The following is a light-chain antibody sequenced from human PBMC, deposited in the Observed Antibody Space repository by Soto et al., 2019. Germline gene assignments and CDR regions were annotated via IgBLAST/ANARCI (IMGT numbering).Light chain of an antibody. CDR2: DAS. CDR3: QQRSNWPPIT. Sequence: EIVLTQSPATLSLSPGERATLSCRASQSVSRYLAWYQQKPGQAPRLLIYDASNRATGIPARFSGSGSGTDFTLTISSLEPEDFAVYYCQQRSNWPPITFGQGTRLDI. V-gene: IGKV3-11*01. CDR1: QSVSRY. J-gene: IGKJ5*01.